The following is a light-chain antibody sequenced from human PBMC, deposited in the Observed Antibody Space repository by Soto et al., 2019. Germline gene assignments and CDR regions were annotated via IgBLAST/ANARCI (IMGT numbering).Light chain of an antibody. J-gene: IGLJ1*01. CDR2: EVS. CDR1: SSDVGGYKY. CDR3: SSHTSTYTHV. V-gene: IGLV2-14*01. Sequence: QSALTQPASVSGSPGQSITISCTGTSSDVGGYKYVSWYQQHPGKAPKLIIYEVSNRPSGISNRFSGSKSGNTASLTISGLQAEDEADYHCSSHTSTYTHVFGTGTKVTVL.